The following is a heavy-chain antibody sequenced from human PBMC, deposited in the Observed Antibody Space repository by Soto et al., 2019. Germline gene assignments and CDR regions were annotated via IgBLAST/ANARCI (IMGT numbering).Heavy chain of an antibody. Sequence: LRLSCAASGFTFSNYAVTWVRQAPGKGLEWVSTISGSGGSTYYADSVKGRFTISRDNSKNTLYLQMNSLRAEDTAVYYCAKDQGSSWYEIDYWGQGTLVTVS. V-gene: IGHV3-23*01. CDR1: GFTFSNYA. CDR2: ISGSGGST. J-gene: IGHJ4*02. CDR3: AKDQGSSWYEIDY. D-gene: IGHD6-13*01.